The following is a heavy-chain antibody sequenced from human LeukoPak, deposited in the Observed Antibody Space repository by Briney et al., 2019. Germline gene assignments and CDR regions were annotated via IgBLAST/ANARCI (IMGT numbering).Heavy chain of an antibody. V-gene: IGHV3-23*01. D-gene: IGHD2-15*01. CDR2: ISSRGDYT. J-gene: IGHJ4*02. Sequence: GGSLRLSCAASGFTFSSYAMSWVRQAPGKGMEWVSAISSRGDYTYYADSVKGRFTLSRDNSKNTLFLQMNSLRAEDTAVYYCVRQLGYCSDGSCYFDYWGQGILVTVSS. CDR1: GFTFSSYA. CDR3: VRQLGYCSDGSCYFDY.